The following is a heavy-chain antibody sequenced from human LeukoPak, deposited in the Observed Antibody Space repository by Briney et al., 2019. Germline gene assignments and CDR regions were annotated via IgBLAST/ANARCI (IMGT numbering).Heavy chain of an antibody. CDR1: GFTFSSSG. J-gene: IGHJ5*02. CDR3: ARAGGYCSGGSCYRGYSWFDP. Sequence: GGSLRLSCAASGFTFSSSGMHWVRQAPGKGLDWVAVILYNGSKKYYADSVKGRFTISRDNSKNTLYLQMNSLRVEDTAVYYCARAGGYCSGGSCYRGYSWFDPWGQGTLVTVSS. D-gene: IGHD2-15*01. CDR2: ILYNGSKK. V-gene: IGHV3-33*01.